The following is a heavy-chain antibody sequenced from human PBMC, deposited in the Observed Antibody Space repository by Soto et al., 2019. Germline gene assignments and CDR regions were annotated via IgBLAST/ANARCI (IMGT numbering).Heavy chain of an antibody. Sequence: GGSLRLSCAASGFTFSDYYMSWSRQAPGKGLEWVSYISSSSYTNYADSVKGRFTISRDNAKNSLYLQMNSLRAEDTAVYYCARDGFYGSGSFWGQGTLVTVSS. J-gene: IGHJ4*02. V-gene: IGHV3-11*06. D-gene: IGHD3-10*01. CDR2: ISSSSYT. CDR1: GFTFSDYY. CDR3: ARDGFYGSGSF.